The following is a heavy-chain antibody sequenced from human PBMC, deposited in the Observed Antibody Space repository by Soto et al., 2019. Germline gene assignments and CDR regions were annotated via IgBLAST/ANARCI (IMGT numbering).Heavy chain of an antibody. V-gene: IGHV3-66*01. Sequence: GGSLRLSCAASGFTVSSNYMSWVRQAPGKGLEWVSVIYSGGSTYYADSVKGRFTISRDNSKNTLYLQMNSLRAEDTAVYYCARSLGRLGYCSGGSCYSDAFDIWGQGTMVTVSS. CDR1: GFTVSSNY. CDR3: ARSLGRLGYCSGGSCYSDAFDI. J-gene: IGHJ3*02. D-gene: IGHD2-15*01. CDR2: IYSGGST.